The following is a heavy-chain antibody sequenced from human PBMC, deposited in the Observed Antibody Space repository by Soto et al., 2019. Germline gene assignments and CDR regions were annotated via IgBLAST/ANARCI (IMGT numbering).Heavy chain of an antibody. V-gene: IGHV4-34*01. D-gene: IGHD5-12*01. J-gene: IGHJ4*02. Sequence: PSETLSLTCAVYGGSFSGYYWSWIRQPPGKGLEWIGEINHSGSTNYNPSLKSRVTISVDTSKNQFSLKLSSVTAADTAVYYCARTPRLRLNSFDYRAQRTPVTVSS. CDR2: INHSGST. CDR3: ARTPRLRLNSFDY. CDR1: GGSFSGYY.